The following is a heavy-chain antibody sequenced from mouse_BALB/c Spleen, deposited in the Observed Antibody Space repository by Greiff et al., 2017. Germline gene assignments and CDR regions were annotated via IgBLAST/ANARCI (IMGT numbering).Heavy chain of an antibody. Sequence: VQLQQSGAELAKPGASVKMSCKASGYTFTSYWMHWVKQRPGQGLEWIGYINPSTGYTEYNQKFKDKATLTADKSSSTAYMQLSSLTSEDSAVYYCARLEYYFDYWGQGTTLTVSS. CDR3: ARLEYYFDY. J-gene: IGHJ2*01. CDR1: GYTFTSYW. CDR2: INPSTGYT. V-gene: IGHV1-7*01.